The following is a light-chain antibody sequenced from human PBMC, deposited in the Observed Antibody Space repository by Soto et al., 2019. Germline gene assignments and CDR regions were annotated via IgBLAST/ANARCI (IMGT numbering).Light chain of an antibody. CDR2: DAS. CDR3: QQRGSWS. Sequence: EIVLTQSPGTLSLYPGERATLSCRASQSISSYLACYQQRPGQAPRLLIYDASNRATGIPARFSGSGSGTDFTLTISSLEPEDFAVYYCQQRGSWSFGGGTNVEIK. V-gene: IGKV3-11*01. J-gene: IGKJ4*01. CDR1: QSISSY.